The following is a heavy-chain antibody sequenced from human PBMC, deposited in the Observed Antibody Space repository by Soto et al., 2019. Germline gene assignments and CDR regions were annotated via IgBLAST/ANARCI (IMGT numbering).Heavy chain of an antibody. D-gene: IGHD5-18*01. CDR2: ISGSGGST. J-gene: IGHJ4*02. V-gene: IGHV3-23*01. CDR1: GFTSSSYA. CDR3: ATDPRRIQLWFWSDY. Sequence: QPRGSLRLSCAASGFTSSSYAMSLARQAPRKGLEWVSGISGSGGSTYYADSVKGRFTISRDNSRNTLYLQMNSLRAEDTAVYYCATDPRRIQLWFWSDYWGQGTLVTVSS.